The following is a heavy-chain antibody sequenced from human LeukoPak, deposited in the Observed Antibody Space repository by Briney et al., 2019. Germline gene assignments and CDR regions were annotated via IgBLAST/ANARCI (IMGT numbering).Heavy chain of an antibody. CDR3: ASGLRWALY. Sequence: ASVKVSCKASGYKFSDYYLHWVRQAPGQGLEWMGWINPKSGGTKYAQKFQGRVTMTRDTSISTAYMEVSRLRSDDTAVYYCASGLRWALYWGQGTLVTVSS. CDR1: GYKFSDYY. CDR2: INPKSGGT. D-gene: IGHD4-23*01. V-gene: IGHV1-2*02. J-gene: IGHJ4*02.